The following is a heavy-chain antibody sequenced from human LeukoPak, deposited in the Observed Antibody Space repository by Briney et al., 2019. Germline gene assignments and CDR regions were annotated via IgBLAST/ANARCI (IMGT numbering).Heavy chain of an antibody. CDR3: ARDIDNGDYVVY. D-gene: IGHD4-17*01. J-gene: IGHJ4*02. V-gene: IGHV3-53*01. Sequence: GGSLRLSCAASGFTVSSNYMNWVRQAPGKGLEWVSIIYSGGTTYYADSVKGRFTISRDNSKNTLFLQMNSLRAEDTAVYYCARDIDNGDYVVYWGQGTLVTVSS. CDR2: IYSGGTT. CDR1: GFTVSSNY.